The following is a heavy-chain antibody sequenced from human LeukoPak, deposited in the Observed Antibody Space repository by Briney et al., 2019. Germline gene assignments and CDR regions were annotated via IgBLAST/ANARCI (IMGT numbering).Heavy chain of an antibody. Sequence: GGSLRLSCAASGFTFSSYSMNWVRQAPGKGLEWVSSISSSSYIYYAGSVKGRFTISRDNAKNSLYLQMNSLRAEDTAVYYCARDRLLGAGATGYWGQGTLVTVSS. CDR3: ARDRLLGAGATGY. CDR2: ISSSSYI. V-gene: IGHV3-21*01. J-gene: IGHJ4*02. D-gene: IGHD1-26*01. CDR1: GFTFSSYS.